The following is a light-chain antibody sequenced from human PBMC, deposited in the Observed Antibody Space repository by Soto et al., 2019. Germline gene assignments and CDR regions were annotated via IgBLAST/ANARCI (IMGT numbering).Light chain of an antibody. Sequence: EIPMTQSASCLSASVGDGATVXCRASQSISSNFIWYQQKTGEAPKRLIYAASSCQTGVPSRFSGSGAGTDFTLTIRGLQPEDFATYYCQQSYRPPFTFGGGTKVDIK. J-gene: IGKJ4*02. V-gene: IGKV1-39*01. CDR3: QQSYRPPFT. CDR2: AAS. CDR1: QSISSN.